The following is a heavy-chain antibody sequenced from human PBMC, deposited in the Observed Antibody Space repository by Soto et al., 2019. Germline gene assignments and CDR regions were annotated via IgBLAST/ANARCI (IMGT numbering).Heavy chain of an antibody. D-gene: IGHD2-2*01. CDR3: AGGDIVVVPAAIDY. V-gene: IGHV4-59*01. CDR2: IYYSGNT. J-gene: IGHJ4*02. CDR1: GGSISSYY. Sequence: TSETLSLTCTVSGGSISSYYWSWIRQPPGKGLEWIGYIYYSGNTNYNPSLKSRVTISVDTSKNKFSMKLSSVTAADTAVYYCAGGDIVVVPAAIDYWGQGTLVTVSS.